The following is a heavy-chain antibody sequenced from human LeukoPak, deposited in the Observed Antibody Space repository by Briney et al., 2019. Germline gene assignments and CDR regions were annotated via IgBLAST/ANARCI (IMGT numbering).Heavy chain of an antibody. V-gene: IGHV3-30*04. J-gene: IGHJ4*02. CDR2: ISYDGSNK. CDR1: GFTFSTYA. CDR3: ATALSTVTNPLRFDY. Sequence: GGSLRLSCAASGFTFSTYAIHWVRQAPGKGLEWVAVISYDGSNKYYADSVKGRFTISRDNSKNTLYLQMNSLRAEDTAVYYCATALSTVTNPLRFDYWGQGTLVTVSS. D-gene: IGHD4-17*01.